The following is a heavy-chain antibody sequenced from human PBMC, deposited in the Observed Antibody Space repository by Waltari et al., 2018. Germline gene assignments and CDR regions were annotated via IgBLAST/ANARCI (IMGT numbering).Heavy chain of an antibody. CDR1: GYSISSGYY. CDR3: ARESLVGASYFDY. CDR2: ISHSGSN. Sequence: QVQLQESGPGLVKPSETLSLTCTVSGYSISSGYYWGWSRPPPVKGLEWIGSISHSGSNYYNPSLKSRFTITVDTSNTQFSLKLSSVTAADTAVYYCARESLVGASYFDYWGQGTLVTVSS. J-gene: IGHJ4*02. D-gene: IGHD1-26*01. V-gene: IGHV4-38-2*02.